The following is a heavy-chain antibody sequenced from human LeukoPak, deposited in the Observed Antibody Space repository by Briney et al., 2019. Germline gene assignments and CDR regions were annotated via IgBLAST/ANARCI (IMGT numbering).Heavy chain of an antibody. D-gene: IGHD2-15*01. CDR2: IWYDGSNK. V-gene: IGHV3-33*01. J-gene: IGHJ4*02. CDR1: GFTFSSYG. CDR3: ARGGPRRYCSGGSCYFDY. Sequence: GGSPRLSCAASGFTFSSYGMHWVRQAPGKGLEWVAVIWYDGSNKYYADSVKGRFTISRDNSKNTLYLQMNSLRAEDTAVYYCARGGPRRYCSGGSCYFDYWGQGTLVTVSS.